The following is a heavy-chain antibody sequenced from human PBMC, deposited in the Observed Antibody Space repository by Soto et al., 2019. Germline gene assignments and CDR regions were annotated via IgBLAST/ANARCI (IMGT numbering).Heavy chain of an antibody. V-gene: IGHV4-31*03. CDR3: ARSKYDFWSGKGDWFDP. Sequence: KPSETLSLTCTVSGGSISSGGYYWSWIRQHPGKGLEWIGYIYYSGSTYYNPSLKSRVTISVDTSKNQFSLKLSSVTAADTAVYYCARSKYDFWSGKGDWFDPWGQGTLVTVSS. D-gene: IGHD3-3*01. J-gene: IGHJ5*02. CDR1: GGSISSGGYY. CDR2: IYYSGST.